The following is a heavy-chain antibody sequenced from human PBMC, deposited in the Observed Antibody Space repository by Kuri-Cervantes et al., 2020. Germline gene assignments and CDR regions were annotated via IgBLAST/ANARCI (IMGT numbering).Heavy chain of an antibody. J-gene: IGHJ4*02. CDR3: ARDLAYGGYTTLNDY. CDR2: ISSTSTYI. D-gene: IGHD6-25*01. Sequence: GGSLRLSCAASGFAFSSYSLNWVRQAPGKGLEWVSSISSTSTYIFYAESVKGRFTISRDNARNSLYLQMNSLRAEDTAVYYCARDLAYGGYTTLNDYWGQGTLVTVSS. CDR1: GFAFSSYS. V-gene: IGHV3-21*01.